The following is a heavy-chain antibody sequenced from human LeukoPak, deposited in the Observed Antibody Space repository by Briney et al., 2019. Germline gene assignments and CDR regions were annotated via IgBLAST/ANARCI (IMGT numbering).Heavy chain of an antibody. J-gene: IGHJ6*03. CDR1: GYTFTGYY. V-gene: IGHV1-2*02. CDR2: INPNSGGT. D-gene: IGHD5-18*01. Sequence: GASVKVSCKASGYTFTGYYMHWVRQAPGQGLEWMGTINPNSGGTNYAQKLQGRVTMTRDTSISTAYMELSRLRSDDTAVYYCASKAREYSSLYYYMDVWGKGTTVTVSS. CDR3: ASKAREYSSLYYYMDV.